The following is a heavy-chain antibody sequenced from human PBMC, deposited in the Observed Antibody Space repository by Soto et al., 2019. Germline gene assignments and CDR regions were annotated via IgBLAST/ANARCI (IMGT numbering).Heavy chain of an antibody. D-gene: IGHD3-9*01. CDR2: INAGNGNT. J-gene: IGHJ4*02. CDR3: ARNLMDYDILTGYYMAYYLHY. Sequence: ASVKVSCKASGYTFTSYAMHWVRQAPGQRLEWMGWINAGNGNTKYSQKFQGRVTITRDTSASTAYMELSSLRSEDTAVYYCARNLMDYDILTGYYMAYYLHYWGQATLVTVSS. V-gene: IGHV1-3*01. CDR1: GYTFTSYA.